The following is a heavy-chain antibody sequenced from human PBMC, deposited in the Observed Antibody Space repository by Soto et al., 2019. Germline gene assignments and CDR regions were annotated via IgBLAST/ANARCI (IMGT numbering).Heavy chain of an antibody. CDR3: ARDFRAPLEWLQCGY. J-gene: IGHJ4*02. Sequence: ASVKVSCKASGYTFTSYYMHWVRQAPGQGLEWMGIINPSGGSTSYAQKFQGRVTMTRDTATSTVYMELSSLRSEDTAVYYCARDFRAPLEWLQCGYWGQGTLVTVSS. CDR1: GYTFTSYY. CDR2: INPSGGST. V-gene: IGHV1-46*01. D-gene: IGHD5-12*01.